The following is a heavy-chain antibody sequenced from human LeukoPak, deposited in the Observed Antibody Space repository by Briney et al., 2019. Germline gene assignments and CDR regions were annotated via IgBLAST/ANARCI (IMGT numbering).Heavy chain of an antibody. V-gene: IGHV1-2*02. CDR2: VNPNSGGT. D-gene: IGHD6-19*01. J-gene: IGHJ4*02. Sequence: ASVKVSCKASGYTFTSYYMHWVRQAPGQGLEWMGWVNPNSGGTNYAQKFQDRVTMTRDTSISTAYMELHRLRSDDTAVYYCATVPLNGYSSGWYSFDYWGQGALVTVSS. CDR1: GYTFTSYY. CDR3: ATVPLNGYSSGWYSFDY.